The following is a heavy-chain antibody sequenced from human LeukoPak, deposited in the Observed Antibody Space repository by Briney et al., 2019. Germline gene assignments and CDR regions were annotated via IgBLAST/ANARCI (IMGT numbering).Heavy chain of an antibody. CDR2: ISGSGGST. V-gene: IGHV3-23*01. D-gene: IGHD7-27*01. CDR3: AKDGGLWVSAHWGDS. Sequence: TGGSLRLSCAASGFTFSSYAMSWVRQAPGKGLEWVSGISGSGGSTYYADSVKGRFTVSRDDSKNTLYLQMNSLRAEDTAVYYCAKDGGLWVSAHWGDSWGRGTLVTVSS. J-gene: IGHJ4*02. CDR1: GFTFSSYA.